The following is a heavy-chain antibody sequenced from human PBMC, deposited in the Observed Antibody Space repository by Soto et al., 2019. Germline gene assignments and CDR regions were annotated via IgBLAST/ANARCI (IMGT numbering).Heavy chain of an antibody. Sequence: GGSLRLSCGASGFTFSSYWMHWVRQAPGKGLVWVSRVNTDESRTSYADSVKGRFTISRDNAKNTLYLQMNSLRAEDTTVYYCARVLNGQWYFDYWGQGTQVTVSS. CDR2: VNTDESRT. CDR3: ARVLNGQWYFDY. V-gene: IGHV3-74*01. D-gene: IGHD6-19*01. CDR1: GFTFSSYW. J-gene: IGHJ4*02.